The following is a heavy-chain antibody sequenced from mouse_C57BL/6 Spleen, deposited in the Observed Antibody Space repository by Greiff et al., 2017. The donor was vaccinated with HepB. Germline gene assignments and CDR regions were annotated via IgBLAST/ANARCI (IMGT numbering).Heavy chain of an antibody. CDR1: GYTFTSYW. D-gene: IGHD1-1*01. V-gene: IGHV1-64*01. CDR3: ARGLYYGSSYVGAY. CDR2: IHPNSGST. Sequence: QVQLQQPGAELVKPGASVKLSCKASGYTFTSYWMHWVKQRPGQGLEWIGMIHPNSGSTNYNEKFKSKATLTVDKSSSTAYMQLSSLTSEDSAVYYCARGLYYGSSYVGAYWGQGTTLTVSS. J-gene: IGHJ2*01.